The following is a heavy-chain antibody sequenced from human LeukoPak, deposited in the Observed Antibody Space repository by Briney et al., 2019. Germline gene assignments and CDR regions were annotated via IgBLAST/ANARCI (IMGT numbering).Heavy chain of an antibody. CDR3: ARVSIGSYFDY. Sequence: TRGSLSLSCSASGFTFNSYAIQWVRQAPGKGLEYVSSITGNGANTYYADSVKGRFTISRDNSKNTLYLQMSSLTTEDTAMYYCARVSIGSYFDYCGQGTLVTVSS. J-gene: IGHJ4*02. D-gene: IGHD3-10*01. CDR2: ITGNGANT. V-gene: IGHV3-64D*06. CDR1: GFTFNSYA.